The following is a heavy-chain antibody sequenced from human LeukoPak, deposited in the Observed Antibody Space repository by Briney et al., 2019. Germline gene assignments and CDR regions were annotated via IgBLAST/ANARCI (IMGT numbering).Heavy chain of an antibody. CDR3: AHLDY. Sequence: GGSLRLSCAASGFTFDDYAMHWVRQAPGKGLEWVSGISWNSGSIGYADSVKGRFTISRDNAKNSLYLQMNSLRAEDTAVYYCAHLDYWGQGTLVTVSS. J-gene: IGHJ4*02. CDR2: ISWNSGSI. CDR1: GFTFDDYA. V-gene: IGHV3-9*01.